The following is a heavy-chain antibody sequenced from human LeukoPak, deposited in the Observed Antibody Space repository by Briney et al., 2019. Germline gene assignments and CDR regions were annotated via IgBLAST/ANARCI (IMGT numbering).Heavy chain of an antibody. CDR2: IIPIFGTA. V-gene: IGHV1-69*13. J-gene: IGHJ4*02. D-gene: IGHD5-18*01. CDR1: GGTFSSYA. Sequence: SVKVSCKASGGTFSSYAISWVRQAPGQGLEWMGGIIPIFGTANYTQKFQGRVTITADESTSTAYMELSSLRSEDTAVYYCARDGCRYGHPPCGFDYWGQGTLVTVSS. CDR3: ARDGCRYGHPPCGFDY.